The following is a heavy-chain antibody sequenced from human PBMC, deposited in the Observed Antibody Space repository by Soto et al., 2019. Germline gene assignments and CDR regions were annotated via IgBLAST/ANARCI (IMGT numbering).Heavy chain of an antibody. CDR3: ARDGVVAATLYVDY. CDR1: GFTFSSYA. Sequence: QVQLVESGGGVVQPGRSLRLSCAASGFTFSSYAMHWVRQAPGKGLEWVAVISYDGSNKYYADSVKGRFTISRDNSKNTMYLQRNSLRTEDTAVYYCARDGVVAATLYVDYWGQGTLVTVSS. D-gene: IGHD2-15*01. CDR2: ISYDGSNK. V-gene: IGHV3-30-3*01. J-gene: IGHJ4*02.